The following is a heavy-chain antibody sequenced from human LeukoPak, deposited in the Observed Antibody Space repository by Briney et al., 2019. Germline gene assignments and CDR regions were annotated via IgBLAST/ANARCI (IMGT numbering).Heavy chain of an antibody. CDR3: ARDYMITFGGVIDRTFDY. Sequence: GASVKVSCKASGYTFTSYYMHWVRQAPGQGLEWMGWISAYNGNTNYAQKLQGRVTMTTDTSTSTAYMELRSLRSDDTAVYYCARDYMITFGGVIDRTFDYWGQGTLVTVSS. CDR2: ISAYNGNT. CDR1: GYTFTSYY. D-gene: IGHD3-16*02. V-gene: IGHV1-18*04. J-gene: IGHJ4*02.